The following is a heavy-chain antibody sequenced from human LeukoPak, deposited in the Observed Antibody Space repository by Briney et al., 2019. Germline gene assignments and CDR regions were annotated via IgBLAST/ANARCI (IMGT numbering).Heavy chain of an antibody. V-gene: IGHV4-4*07. CDR3: VREARGWYFDL. J-gene: IGHJ2*01. Sequence: SETLSLRCNGSGGSYYWTWVRAPAAEGLEWIGGIYTSGSTNYNPSLKSRAIMSVDTTKNQFSLKVNSVTAADTAVYYCVREARGWYFDLWGRGTLVTVSS. CDR1: GGSYY. CDR2: IYTSGST. D-gene: IGHD3-10*01.